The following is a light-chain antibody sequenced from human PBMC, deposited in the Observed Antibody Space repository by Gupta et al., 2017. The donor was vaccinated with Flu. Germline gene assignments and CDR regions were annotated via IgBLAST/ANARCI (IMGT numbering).Light chain of an antibody. CDR1: SSDIGSYNY. CDR3: SSCTSSTTVV. CDR2: GVN. J-gene: IGLJ2*01. V-gene: IGLV2-14*01. Sequence: QPALTQPASVSGSPGQPITFSCTGTSSDIGSYNYVSWYQQHPGKAPNLLIYGVNNRPAGVSNRFSGSKSGDTASLTISGLQAEDEADYYCSSCTSSTTVVFGGGTKLTVL.